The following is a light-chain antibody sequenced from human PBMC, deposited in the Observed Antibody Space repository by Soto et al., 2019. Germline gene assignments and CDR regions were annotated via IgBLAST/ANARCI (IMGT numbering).Light chain of an antibody. Sequence: TQSPSSLSASVGDRVTITRGASQSISSYLNWYQQKPGQAPRLLIYDTSNRATGIPARFSGSGSGTDFTLTISSLEPEDFAVYYCQQRSNWPITFGQGTRLEIK. J-gene: IGKJ5*01. V-gene: IGKV3-11*01. CDR1: QSISSY. CDR2: DTS. CDR3: QQRSNWPIT.